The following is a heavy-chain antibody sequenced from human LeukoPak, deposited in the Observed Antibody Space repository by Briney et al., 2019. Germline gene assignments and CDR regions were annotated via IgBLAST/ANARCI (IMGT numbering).Heavy chain of an antibody. V-gene: IGHV3-11*06. CDR3: ARDLGDGYTYFDY. Sequence: VGSLRLSCAASGFTFSDYYMSWIRQAPGKGLEWGSFITSSSSYTNYADSVKGRFTISRDNAKNSLYLQMNSLRAGDTAVYYCARDLGDGYTYFDYWGQGTLVTVSS. CDR2: ITSSSSYT. J-gene: IGHJ4*02. D-gene: IGHD5-24*01. CDR1: GFTFSDYY.